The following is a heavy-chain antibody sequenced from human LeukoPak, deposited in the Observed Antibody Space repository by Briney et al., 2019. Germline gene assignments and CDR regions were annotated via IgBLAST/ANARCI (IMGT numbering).Heavy chain of an antibody. CDR2: ISASSSFI. D-gene: IGHD6-13*01. V-gene: IGHV3-21*01. Sequence: GGSLRLSCAASGFTFSHYSMNWVRQAPGKGLEWVSSISASSSFIYYADSLKGRFTISRDNAKNSLYLQMNSLRAEDTAVFYCARSYSRVGFDFWGQGTLVTVSS. CDR1: GFTFSHYS. J-gene: IGHJ4*02. CDR3: ARSYSRVGFDF.